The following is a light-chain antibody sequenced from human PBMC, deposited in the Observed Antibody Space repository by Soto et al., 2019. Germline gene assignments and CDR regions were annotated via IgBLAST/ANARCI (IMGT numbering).Light chain of an antibody. V-gene: IGKV1-5*03. Sequence: DIHMTQSPSTLSASVGDGVTMTCRASQSILTFLAWYQQRPGKAPKLLIYKASTLESGVPSRFSGSGSGTDFTLTISSLQPEDFATYYCQQLNSYPLTFGGGTKVDIK. CDR1: QSILTF. CDR2: KAS. J-gene: IGKJ4*01. CDR3: QQLNSYPLT.